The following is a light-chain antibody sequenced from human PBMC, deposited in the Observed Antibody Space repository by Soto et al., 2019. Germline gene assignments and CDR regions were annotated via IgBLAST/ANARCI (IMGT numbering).Light chain of an antibody. CDR1: QSVSSY. Sequence: EIVMTQSPATLSVSPGGRATLSCRASQSVSSYLSWYQQRPGHHPRLLIYVSSTRATGIPARFSGSRSGTEFSLTISSLQSDDFAVYYCKQYNTWTPTYTFGQGNKLEIK. CDR2: VSS. J-gene: IGKJ2*01. V-gene: IGKV3-15*01. CDR3: KQYNTWTPTYT.